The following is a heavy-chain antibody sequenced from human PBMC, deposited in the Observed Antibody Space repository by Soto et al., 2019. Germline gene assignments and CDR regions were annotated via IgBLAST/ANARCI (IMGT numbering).Heavy chain of an antibody. CDR2: INPGSVTR. Sequence: EVQLVESGGGLVQPGGSLRLSCAVSGLTFTTYNFNWVRQAPGKGLEWISFINPGSVTRHYADSVKGRFTISRDNAKNSLYLQMNSLTDADTAVYYCVRAWKGNGYGYFYWGQGTLVTVSS. J-gene: IGHJ4*02. V-gene: IGHV3-48*02. D-gene: IGHD3-16*01. CDR3: VRAWKGNGYGYFY. CDR1: GLTFTTYN.